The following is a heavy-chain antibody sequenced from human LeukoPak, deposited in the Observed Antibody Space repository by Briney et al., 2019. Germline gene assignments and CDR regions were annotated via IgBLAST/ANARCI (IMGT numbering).Heavy chain of an antibody. CDR3: ARDLTMVRGVMGHCAMDV. V-gene: IGHV4-59*01. CDR1: GGSISSYY. D-gene: IGHD3-10*01. CDR2: IYYSGST. Sequence: SETLSLSCTVSGGSISSYYRHWVRQPPGKGLEWVGYIYYSGSTNYNPSLKSRVTIAVHTSNNQSSLKLSSVTAADTAMYCCARDLTMVRGVMGHCAMDVWGQGTTVTVS. J-gene: IGHJ6*02.